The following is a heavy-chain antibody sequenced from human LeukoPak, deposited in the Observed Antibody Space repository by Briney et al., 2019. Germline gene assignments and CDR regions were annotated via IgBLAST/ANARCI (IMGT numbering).Heavy chain of an antibody. J-gene: IGHJ4*02. V-gene: IGHV4-59*08. CDR1: GGSMSSYY. Sequence: PSETLSLTCTVSGGSMSSYYWTWIRQPPGKALEWIGYIYNSGSTNYNPSLKSRVTISADTSKNQFSLMLNSVTAADTAVYYCARRRASGFGELLDYWGQGTLVTVSS. CDR2: IYNSGST. CDR3: ARRRASGFGELLDY. D-gene: IGHD3-10*01.